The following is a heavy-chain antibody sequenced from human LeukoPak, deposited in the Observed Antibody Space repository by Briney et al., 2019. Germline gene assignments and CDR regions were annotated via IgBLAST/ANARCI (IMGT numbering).Heavy chain of an antibody. CDR3: ARASSLSTYYYDSSGYSH. CDR1: GFTFSSYS. D-gene: IGHD3-22*01. V-gene: IGHV3-21*01. J-gene: IGHJ4*02. CDR2: ISSSSSYI. Sequence: GGSLRLSCVVSGFTFSSYSMNWVRQAPGKGLEWVSSISSSSSYIYYADSVKGRFTISRDNAKNSLYLQMNSLRVEDTAVYYCARASSLSTYYYDSSGYSHWGQGTLVTVSS.